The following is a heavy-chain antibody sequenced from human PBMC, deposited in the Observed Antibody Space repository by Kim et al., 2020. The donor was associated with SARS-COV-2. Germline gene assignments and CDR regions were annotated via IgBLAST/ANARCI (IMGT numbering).Heavy chain of an antibody. Sequence: ASVKVSCKASGYTFTSYDINWVRQATGQGLEWMGWMNPNSGNTGYAQKFQGRVTMTRNTSISTSYMELSSLRSEDTAVYYCARVGYCSGGSCYGDFDYWGQGTLVTVSS. CDR1: GYTFTSYD. CDR2: MNPNSGNT. V-gene: IGHV1-8*01. CDR3: ARVGYCSGGSCYGDFDY. D-gene: IGHD2-15*01. J-gene: IGHJ4*02.